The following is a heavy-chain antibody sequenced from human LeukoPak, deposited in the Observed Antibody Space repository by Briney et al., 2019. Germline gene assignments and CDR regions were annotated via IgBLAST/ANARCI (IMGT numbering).Heavy chain of an antibody. CDR1: GCTFTGYY. Sequence: ASVKVSFKASGCTFTGYYMHWVRQAPGQGLEWMGWINPNSGGTNYAQKFQGRVTMTRDTSISTAYMELSRLRSDDTAVYYCARSVRFLEWLASYYFDYWGQGTLVTVSS. CDR3: ARSVRFLEWLASYYFDY. D-gene: IGHD3-3*01. V-gene: IGHV1-2*02. CDR2: INPNSGGT. J-gene: IGHJ4*02.